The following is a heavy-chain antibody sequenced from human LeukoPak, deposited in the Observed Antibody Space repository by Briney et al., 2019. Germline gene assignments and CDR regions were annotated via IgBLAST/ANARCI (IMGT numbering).Heavy chain of an antibody. CDR2: TYTSGTI. J-gene: IGHJ4*02. V-gene: IGHV4-4*07. CDR1: GGSISSYY. Sequence: SETLSLTCTVSGGSISSYYWSWIRQPAGTALEWIGRTYTSGTITYNPSLKSRVTMSVDTSKNQFSLRLSSVTAADTAVYYCARVTGYDYWGQGTLVTVSS. D-gene: IGHD3-10*01. CDR3: ARVTGYDY.